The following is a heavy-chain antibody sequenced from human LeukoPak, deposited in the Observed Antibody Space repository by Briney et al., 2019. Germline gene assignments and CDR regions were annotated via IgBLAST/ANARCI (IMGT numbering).Heavy chain of an antibody. V-gene: IGHV1-18*01. Sequence: ASVKVSCKASGYTFTSYGISWVRQAPGQGLEWMGWISAYNGNTNYAQKLQGRVTMTTDTSTSTAYMELRSLRSDDTAVYYCARDLMGYSYGYHFDYWGQGTLVTVSS. CDR1: GYTFTSYG. CDR3: ARDLMGYSYGYHFDY. D-gene: IGHD5-18*01. CDR2: ISAYNGNT. J-gene: IGHJ4*02.